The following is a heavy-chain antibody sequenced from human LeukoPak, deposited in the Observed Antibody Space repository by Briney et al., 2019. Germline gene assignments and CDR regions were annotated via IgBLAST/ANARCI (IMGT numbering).Heavy chain of an antibody. D-gene: IGHD4-11*01. Sequence: GRSLRLSCAASGFTFSSYAMHWVRQAPGKGLEWVAVISYDGSNKYYADSVKGRFTISRDNSKNTLYLQMNSLRAEDTAVYYCAREGRATATVTTYYFDYWGQGTLVTVSS. CDR2: ISYDGSNK. J-gene: IGHJ4*02. CDR3: AREGRATATVTTYYFDY. CDR1: GFTFSSYA. V-gene: IGHV3-30-3*01.